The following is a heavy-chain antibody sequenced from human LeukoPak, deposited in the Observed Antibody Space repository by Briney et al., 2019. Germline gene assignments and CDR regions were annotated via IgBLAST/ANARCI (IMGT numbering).Heavy chain of an antibody. CDR2: IKQDGSEK. V-gene: IGHV3-7*01. CDR1: GFTFSSYW. Sequence: GGSLRLSCAASGFTFSSYWMSWVRQAPGKGLEWVANIKQDGSEKYYVDSVKGRFTISRDNAKNSLYLQMNSLRAEDTAVYYCAREPYSSGWYHDYWGQGTLVTVSS. D-gene: IGHD6-19*01. CDR3: AREPYSSGWYHDY. J-gene: IGHJ4*02.